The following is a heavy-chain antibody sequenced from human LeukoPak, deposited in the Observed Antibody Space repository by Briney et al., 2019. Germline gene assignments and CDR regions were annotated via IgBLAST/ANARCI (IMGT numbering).Heavy chain of an antibody. CDR2: ISWNSGSI. V-gene: IGHV3-9*01. Sequence: GGSLRLSCAASGFTFDDYAMHWVRQAPGKGLEWVSGISWNSGSIGYADSVKGRFTISRDNAKNSLYLQMNSLRAEDTALYYCAKDFTYSSSWEAFDIWGQGTMVTVSS. J-gene: IGHJ3*02. D-gene: IGHD6-13*01. CDR1: GFTFDDYA. CDR3: AKDFTYSSSWEAFDI.